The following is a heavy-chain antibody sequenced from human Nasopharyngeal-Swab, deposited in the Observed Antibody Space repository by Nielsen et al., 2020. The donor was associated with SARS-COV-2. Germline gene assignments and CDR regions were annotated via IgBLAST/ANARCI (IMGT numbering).Heavy chain of an antibody. J-gene: IGHJ5*02. D-gene: IGHD3-9*01. CDR2: IKQDGSEK. V-gene: IGHV3-7*03. CDR3: AKDSLNILTGSGWFDP. Sequence: WIRQPPGKGLEWVANIKQDGSEKYYVDSVKGRFTISRDNAKNSLYLQMNSLRAEDTAVYYCAKDSLNILTGSGWFDPWGQGTQVTVSS.